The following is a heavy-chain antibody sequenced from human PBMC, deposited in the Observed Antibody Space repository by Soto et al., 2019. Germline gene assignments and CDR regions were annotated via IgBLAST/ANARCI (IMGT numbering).Heavy chain of an antibody. CDR3: ARDMIPAAISYRYYAMDV. Sequence: QVQLVQSGAEVKKPGSSVKVSCKASGGTFSNYAFSWVRQVPGQGLEWMGGIIPIFETTNYVQKFQGRVTITADESTSPTYMELSSLSSEDTAVFFCARDMIPAAISYRYYAMDVWGQGTTVTVSS. V-gene: IGHV1-69*01. CDR2: IIPIFETT. D-gene: IGHD2-2*01. J-gene: IGHJ6*02. CDR1: GGTFSNYA.